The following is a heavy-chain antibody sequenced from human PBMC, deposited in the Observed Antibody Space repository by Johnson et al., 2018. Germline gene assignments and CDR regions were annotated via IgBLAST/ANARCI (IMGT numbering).Heavy chain of an antibody. CDR1: GFTFSSYN. J-gene: IGHJ6*03. V-gene: IGHV3-21*01. CDR2: ISSSSNYI. CDR3: GRVDDYYYYMDV. Sequence: VQLVESGGGLVKPGGSLRLSCAASGFTFSSYNMKWVRQAPGKGLEWVSSISSSSNYIYYADSVKGRFTNSRNNAKNPLYLQMNSLRAEDTAMYYCGRVDDYYYYMDVGGKGTTVTVSS.